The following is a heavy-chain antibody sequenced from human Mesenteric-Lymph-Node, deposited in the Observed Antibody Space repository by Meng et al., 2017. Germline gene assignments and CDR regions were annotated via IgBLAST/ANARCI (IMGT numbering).Heavy chain of an antibody. Sequence: GGSLRLCCAASGFTFSNYAMTWVRQAPGKGLEWVSVIRNSGADTYYADSVQGRFTISRDNSKNTLYLQMNSLRVEDTAVYYCAKGIYGGNSACDYWGQGTLVTVSS. CDR2: IRNSGADT. CDR1: GFTFSNYA. CDR3: AKGIYGGNSACDY. V-gene: IGHV3-23*01. J-gene: IGHJ4*02. D-gene: IGHD4-23*01.